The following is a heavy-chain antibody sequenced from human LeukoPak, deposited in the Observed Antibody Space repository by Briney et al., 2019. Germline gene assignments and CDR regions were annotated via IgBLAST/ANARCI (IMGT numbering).Heavy chain of an antibody. J-gene: IGHJ5*02. Sequence: GGSLRLSCAASGFTFSSYAMSWVRQAPGKGLEWVSAISGSGGSTYYADSVKGRFTISRDNSKNTLYLQMNSLRAEDTAVYYCAKMGGYCSGGSCYEVDPWGQGTLVTVSS. CDR3: AKMGGYCSGGSCYEVDP. CDR2: ISGSGGST. CDR1: GFTFSSYA. D-gene: IGHD2-15*01. V-gene: IGHV3-23*01.